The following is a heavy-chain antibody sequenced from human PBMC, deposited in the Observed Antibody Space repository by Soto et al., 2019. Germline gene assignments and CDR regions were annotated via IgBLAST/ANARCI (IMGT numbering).Heavy chain of an antibody. CDR1: GYIFTSYW. CDR3: GRLIGMTTSTAQANFDF. Sequence: GESLKISCRTSGYIFTSYWISWVRQMPGKGLEWMGRIDPSDSYTYYSPSFHGHVTMSTDRSLSTAYLHLSSLKASDTAMYYCGRLIGMTTSTAQANFDFWGQGTLVTVSS. J-gene: IGHJ4*02. D-gene: IGHD3-16*01. CDR2: IDPSDSYT. V-gene: IGHV5-10-1*01.